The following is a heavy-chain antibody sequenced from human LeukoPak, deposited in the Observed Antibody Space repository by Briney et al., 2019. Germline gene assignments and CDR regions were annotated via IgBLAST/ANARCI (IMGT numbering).Heavy chain of an antibody. D-gene: IGHD3-22*01. CDR2: IYYTGST. CDR3: ARGPYYYDSSGYYYSYFDY. Sequence: PSETLSLTCTVSGGSISSYYWSWIRQPPGKGLEWIGYIYYTGSTNYNPSLKSRVTISADMSKNQFSLKLGSVTAADTAVYYCARGPYYYDSSGYYYSYFDYWGQGTLVTVSS. V-gene: IGHV4-59*01. J-gene: IGHJ4*02. CDR1: GGSISSYY.